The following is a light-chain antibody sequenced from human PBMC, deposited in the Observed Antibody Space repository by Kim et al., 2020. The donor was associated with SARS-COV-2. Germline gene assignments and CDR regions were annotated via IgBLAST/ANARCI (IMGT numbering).Light chain of an antibody. Sequence: PPWEGVALSCRARQAVGSNYVAWYQQQPGRAPRLLIYGASNRATGIPDRFTGSGSGTDFILTIRRLEPEDFVVYYCQQYGSSPYTFGQGTKLEI. CDR1: QAVGSNY. J-gene: IGKJ2*01. V-gene: IGKV3-20*01. CDR2: GAS. CDR3: QQYGSSPYT.